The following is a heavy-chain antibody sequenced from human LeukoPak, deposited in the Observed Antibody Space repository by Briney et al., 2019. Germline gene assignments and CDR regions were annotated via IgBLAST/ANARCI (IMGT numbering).Heavy chain of an antibody. D-gene: IGHD3-10*01. J-gene: IGHJ4*02. V-gene: IGHV1-69*05. CDR3: ARRYGSGNYYSNYFDY. Sequence: ASVKVSCKASGGTFSSYAISWVRQAPGQGLEWMGGIIPIFGTANYAQKFQGRVTITTDESTSTAYMELSSLRSEDTAVYYCARRYGSGNYYSNYFDYWGQGTLVTVSS. CDR2: IIPIFGTA. CDR1: GGTFSSYA.